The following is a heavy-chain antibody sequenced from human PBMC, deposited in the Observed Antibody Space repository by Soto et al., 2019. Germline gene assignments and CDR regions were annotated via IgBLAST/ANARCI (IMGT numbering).Heavy chain of an antibody. D-gene: IGHD6-6*01. CDR1: VGSISSGGYY. V-gene: IGHV4-31*03. CDR2: IYYSGST. Sequence: QVQLQESGPGLVKPSQTLSLTCTVSVGSISSGGYYWSWIRQHPGKGLEWIGYIYYSGSTYYNPSLKSRVTISVDTSKNQFSLKLSSVTVADTAVYYCARYGHIAARPGRAFDIWGQGTMVTVSS. CDR3: ARYGHIAARPGRAFDI. J-gene: IGHJ3*02.